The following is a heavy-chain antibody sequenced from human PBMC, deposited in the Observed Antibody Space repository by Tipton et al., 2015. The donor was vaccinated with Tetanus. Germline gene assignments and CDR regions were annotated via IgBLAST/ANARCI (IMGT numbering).Heavy chain of an antibody. D-gene: IGHD3-10*01. Sequence: TLSLTCTVSGASISNFYWSWIRQPPGKGLEWMAYVSSSGRTNYNPSLKSRVTISVDTSSSQISLRLTSVTAADTAVYYCAGGPMVRGVTRFDYWGQATLVTVSS. V-gene: IGHV4-59*12. CDR1: GASISNFY. CDR2: VSSSGRT. CDR3: AGGPMVRGVTRFDY. J-gene: IGHJ4*02.